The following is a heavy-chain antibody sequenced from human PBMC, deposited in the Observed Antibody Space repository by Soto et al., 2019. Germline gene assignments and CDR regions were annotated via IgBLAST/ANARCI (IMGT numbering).Heavy chain of an antibody. J-gene: IGHJ4*02. Sequence: QVQLVQSGAEVKKPGASVKVSCKASGYTFTSYGISWVRQAPGQGLEWMGWISAYNGNTNYAQKLQGSVTMTTDTPTSTAYLELRSLRSADTAVYYCARDGEAGHSSGRYSTPVHYWGQGPLVTVSS. CDR2: ISAYNGNT. D-gene: IGHD3-10*01. CDR3: ARDGEAGHSSGRYSTPVHY. V-gene: IGHV1-18*01. CDR1: GYTFTSYG.